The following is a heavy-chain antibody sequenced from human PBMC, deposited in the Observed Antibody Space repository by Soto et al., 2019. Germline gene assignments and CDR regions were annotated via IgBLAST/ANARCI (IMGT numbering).Heavy chain of an antibody. Sequence: FXSYAMHXXXQAPGQRLEWMGWIXAGNGNTKYSQKFQGRVTITRDTSASTAYMELSSLRSEDTAVYYCARDLGESGYCSSTSCPYYYYYMDVWGKGTTVTVSS. CDR1: FXSYA. CDR2: IXAGNGNT. V-gene: IGHV1-3*01. J-gene: IGHJ6*03. D-gene: IGHD2-2*01. CDR3: ARDLGESGYCSSTSCPYYYYYMDV.